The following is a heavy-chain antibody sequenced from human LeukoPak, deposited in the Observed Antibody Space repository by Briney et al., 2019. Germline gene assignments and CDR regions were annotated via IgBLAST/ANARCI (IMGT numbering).Heavy chain of an antibody. J-gene: IGHJ4*02. CDR2: SYTSGST. CDR1: GGSISSGSYY. D-gene: IGHD6-6*01. V-gene: IGHV4-61*02. CDR3: ARGSLAARLNLWVDY. Sequence: SETLSLTCTVSGGSISSGSYYWCWIRQPAGKGLEWIGRSYTSGSTNYNPSLKSRVTISVDTSKNQFSLKLSSVTAADTAVYYCARGSLAARLNLWVDYWGQGTLVTVSS.